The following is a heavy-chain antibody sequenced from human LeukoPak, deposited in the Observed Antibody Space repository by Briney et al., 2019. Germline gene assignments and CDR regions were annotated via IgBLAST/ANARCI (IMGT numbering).Heavy chain of an antibody. CDR3: ARDQRPSVRGVVDF. CDR2: ILSDGSKE. D-gene: IGHD3-10*02. Sequence: GGSLRLSCAASGFTFSNYGMHWVRQAPGKGLEWVAVILSDGSKEFYKDSVKGRFTISRDNSKNTLFLQMSSLKAEDTAVYYCARDQRPSVRGVVDFWGQGTLVTVSS. CDR1: GFTFSNYG. V-gene: IGHV3-33*01. J-gene: IGHJ4*02.